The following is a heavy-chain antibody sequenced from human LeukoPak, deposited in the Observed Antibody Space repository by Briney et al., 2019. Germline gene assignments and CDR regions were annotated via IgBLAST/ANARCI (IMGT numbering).Heavy chain of an antibody. Sequence: ASVKVSCKASGYTFTSYGISWVRQAPGQGLEWMGWISAYNGNTTYAQKLQGRVTMTTDTSTSTAYMELRSLRSDDTAVYYCARVVERYSSSWYWGWFDPWGQGTLVTVSS. J-gene: IGHJ5*02. D-gene: IGHD6-13*01. CDR3: ARVVERYSSSWYWGWFDP. V-gene: IGHV1-18*01. CDR2: ISAYNGNT. CDR1: GYTFTSYG.